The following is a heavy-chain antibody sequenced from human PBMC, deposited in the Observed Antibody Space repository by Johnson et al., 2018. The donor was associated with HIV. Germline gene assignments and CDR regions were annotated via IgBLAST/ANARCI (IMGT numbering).Heavy chain of an antibody. CDR1: GFTFSNYG. V-gene: IGHV3-30*18. J-gene: IGHJ3*01. CDR3: AKDKFMFLDNPVDAFDV. D-gene: IGHD3/OR15-3a*01. Sequence: QLVESWGGVVQPGRSLRLSCTASGFTFSNYGMHWVRQAPGKGLEWVAVISFDGSNKYYADSVKGLSTISRDNSNNTLFLQMNSLRADDTGVYYCAKDKFMFLDNPVDAFDVWGQGTMVTFSS. CDR2: ISFDGSNK.